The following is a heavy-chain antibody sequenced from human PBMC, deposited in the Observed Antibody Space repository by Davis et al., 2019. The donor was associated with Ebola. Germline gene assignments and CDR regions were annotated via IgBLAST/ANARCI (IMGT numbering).Heavy chain of an antibody. CDR2: IYYSGST. V-gene: IGHV4-39*01. CDR3: ARHVEYFAPYFDY. J-gene: IGHJ4*02. D-gene: IGHD5-24*01. Sequence: SETLSLTCTVSGGSISSYYWGWIRQPPGKGLEWIGSIYYSGSTYYNPSLKSRVTISVDTSKNQFSLKLSSVTAADTAVYYCARHVEYFAPYFDYWGQGTLVTVSS. CDR1: GGSISSYY.